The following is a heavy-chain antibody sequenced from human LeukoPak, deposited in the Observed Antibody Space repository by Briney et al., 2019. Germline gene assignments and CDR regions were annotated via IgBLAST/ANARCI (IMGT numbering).Heavy chain of an antibody. D-gene: IGHD3-10*01. CDR1: TFTFSSYW. CDR3: ARAEWFGVVTGAFDI. V-gene: IGHV3-7*01. Sequence: GGSLRLSCAASTFTFSSYWMSWVRQSPGKGLEWVANVKQDGSEKNYVDSLKGRFTISRDNAKNSLYLQMNSLRAEDTAVYYCARAEWFGVVTGAFDIWGQGTMVTVSS. J-gene: IGHJ3*02. CDR2: VKQDGSEK.